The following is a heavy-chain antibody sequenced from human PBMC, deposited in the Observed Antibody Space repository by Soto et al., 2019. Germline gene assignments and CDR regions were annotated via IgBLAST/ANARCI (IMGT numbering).Heavy chain of an antibody. CDR1: GGSLRGYS. J-gene: IGHJ4*02. CDR3: ARHAVHSSGFTDY. Sequence: SETLSLTCTVSGGSLRGYSWSWIRQSPGKGLERISYVYSGRGTNYSPSFMGRVTISVDTSKNQFSLKLSSVTAADTAVYYCARHAVHSSGFTDYWGQGTLVTVSS. D-gene: IGHD6-19*01. CDR2: VYSGRGT. V-gene: IGHV4-59*08.